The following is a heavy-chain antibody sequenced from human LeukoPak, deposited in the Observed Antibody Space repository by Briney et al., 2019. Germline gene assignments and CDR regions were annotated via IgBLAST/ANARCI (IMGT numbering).Heavy chain of an antibody. CDR1: GGSISTDY. CDR3: ARAAIVGTSYYFDY. CDR2: IDYSGNT. V-gene: IGHV4-59*08. D-gene: IGHD1-26*01. J-gene: IGHJ4*02. Sequence: SETLSLTCTVSGGSISTDYWTWIRQPPGKGLEWIGYIDYSGNTNYNPSLTSRVTISEDTSKNQFSLRLSSVTAADTAVYYCARAAIVGTSYYFDYWGQGTLVTVSS.